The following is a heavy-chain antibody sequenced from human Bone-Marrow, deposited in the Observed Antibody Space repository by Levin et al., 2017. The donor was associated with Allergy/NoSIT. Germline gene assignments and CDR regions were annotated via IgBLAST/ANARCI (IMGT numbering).Heavy chain of an antibody. Sequence: SVKVSCKASGGTFSSYAISWVRQAPGQGLEWMGGIIPIFGTANYAQKFQGRVTITADESTSTAYMELSSLRSEDTAVYYCARVPSPLGIFGVVTEENWGQGTLVTVSS. D-gene: IGHD3-3*01. V-gene: IGHV1-69*13. CDR1: GGTFSSYA. CDR3: ARVPSPLGIFGVVTEEN. J-gene: IGHJ4*02. CDR2: IIPIFGTA.